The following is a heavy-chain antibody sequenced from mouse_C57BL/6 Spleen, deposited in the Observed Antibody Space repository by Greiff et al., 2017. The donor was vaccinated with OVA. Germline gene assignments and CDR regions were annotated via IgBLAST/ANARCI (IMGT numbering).Heavy chain of an antibody. CDR2: IDPETGGT. CDR3: TRKDYYGSSGDAY. D-gene: IGHD1-1*01. V-gene: IGHV1-15*01. Sequence: VQLQQSGAELVRPGASVTLSCKASGYTFTDYEMHWVKQTPVHGLEWIGAIDPETGGTAYNQKFKGKAILTADKSSSTAYMELRSLTSEDSAVYYCTRKDYYGSSGDAYWGQGTLVTVSA. CDR1: GYTFTDYE. J-gene: IGHJ3*01.